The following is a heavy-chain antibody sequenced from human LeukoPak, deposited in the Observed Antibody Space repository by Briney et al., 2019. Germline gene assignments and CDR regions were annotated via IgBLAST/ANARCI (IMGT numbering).Heavy chain of an antibody. CDR2: IHPEGNEK. CDR3: ARGDDFSGDH. V-gene: IGHV3-7*04. CDR1: GFTFSNFW. D-gene: IGHD1-1*01. J-gene: IGHJ4*02. Sequence: GGSLRLSCAVSGFTFSNFWMSWVRQAPGRGLEWVANIHPEGNEKYHVESVKGRFTISRDNAKNLLFLQMNGLRVEDTAVYYCARGDDFSGDHWGQGTLVTVSP.